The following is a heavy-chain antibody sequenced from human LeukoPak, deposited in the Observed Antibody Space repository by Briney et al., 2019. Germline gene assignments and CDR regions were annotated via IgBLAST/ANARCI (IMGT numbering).Heavy chain of an antibody. CDR3: ARGFLEWAD. D-gene: IGHD3-3*01. V-gene: IGHV4-30-2*01. Sequence: NPSETLSLTCTVSGGSVSTGGYCWSWIRQPPGKGLEWIGYIYHSGSTYYNPSLKSRVTISVDRSKNQFSLKLSSVTAADTAVYYCARGFLEWADWGQGTLVTVSS. CDR2: IYHSGST. CDR1: GGSVSTGGYC. J-gene: IGHJ4*02.